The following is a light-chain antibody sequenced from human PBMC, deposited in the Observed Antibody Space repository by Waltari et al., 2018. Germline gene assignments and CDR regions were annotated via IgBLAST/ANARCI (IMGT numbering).Light chain of an antibody. CDR1: QSVSKY. Sequence: ELVLTHSPGPLSLSPGERATLPCRASQSVSKYLAWYQQRPGQAPRLLIYAASTRATGIPDRFSGSGYGTDFSLIISRLEPEDFAVYYCQNHERLPATFGQGTKVEIK. V-gene: IGKV3-20*01. CDR3: QNHERLPAT. J-gene: IGKJ1*01. CDR2: AAS.